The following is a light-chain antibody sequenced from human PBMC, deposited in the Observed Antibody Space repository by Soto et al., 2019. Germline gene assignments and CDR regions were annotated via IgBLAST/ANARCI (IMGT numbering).Light chain of an antibody. V-gene: IGLV3-21*04. J-gene: IGLJ3*02. CDR1: NIGTKS. CDR3: QVCDSSVDHVV. Sequence: SYVLTQPPSVSVAPGKTASITCGGYNIGTKSVHWYQQKPGQAPLLLIYYDSARPSGIPERFSGSKSGNTATLTVSRVEAGDEADYYCQVCDSSVDHVVFGGGTKLTVL. CDR2: YDS.